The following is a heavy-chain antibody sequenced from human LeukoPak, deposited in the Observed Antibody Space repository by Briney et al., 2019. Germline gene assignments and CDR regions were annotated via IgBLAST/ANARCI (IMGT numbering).Heavy chain of an antibody. Sequence: ASVKVSCKASGYTFTGYYMHWVRQAPGQGLEWMGWINPNSDGTNYAQKFQGRVTMTRDTSISTAYMELSRLRSDDTAVYYCARDRRPRVAAADYWGQGTLVTVSS. D-gene: IGHD6-13*01. V-gene: IGHV1-2*02. CDR1: GYTFTGYY. J-gene: IGHJ4*02. CDR3: ARDRRPRVAAADY. CDR2: INPNSDGT.